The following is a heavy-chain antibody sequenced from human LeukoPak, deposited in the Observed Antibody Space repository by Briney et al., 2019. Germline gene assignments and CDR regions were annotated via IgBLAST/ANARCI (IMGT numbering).Heavy chain of an antibody. CDR2: IYPGDSDT. CDR1: GYSFTSHW. V-gene: IGHV5-51*01. D-gene: IGHD6-13*01. CDR3: ARHAPGVAAAGTNAFDI. J-gene: IGHJ3*02. Sequence: GESLEISCKGSGYSFTSHWIGWVRQMPGKGLEWMGIIYPGDSDTRYSPSFQGQVTISADKSISTAYLQWSSLKASDTAMYYCARHAPGVAAAGTNAFDIWGQGTMVTVSS.